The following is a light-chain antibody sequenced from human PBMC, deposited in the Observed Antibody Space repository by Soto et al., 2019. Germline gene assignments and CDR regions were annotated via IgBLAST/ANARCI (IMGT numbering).Light chain of an antibody. J-gene: IGKJ1*01. CDR2: GAS. CDR3: QQYGSSRT. CDR1: QSVSSN. V-gene: IGKV3-15*01. Sequence: EFVLTQAPSTLSLSPGHRATLSCRASQSVSSNLAWYQQKPGQAPRLLIYGASTRATGIPARFSGSGSGTEFTLTISSLQSEDFAVYYCQQYGSSRTFGQGTKVDIK.